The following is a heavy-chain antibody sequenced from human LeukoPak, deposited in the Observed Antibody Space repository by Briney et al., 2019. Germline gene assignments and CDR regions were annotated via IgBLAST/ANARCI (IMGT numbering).Heavy chain of an antibody. J-gene: IGHJ5*02. CDR2: IYYSGST. CDR3: ARVSMYGSGSHWFDP. CDR1: GGSISSSSYY. D-gene: IGHD3-10*01. Sequence: SETLSLTCTVSGGSISSSSYYWGWIRQPPGKGLEWIGSIYYSGSTYYNPSLKSRVTISVDTSKNQFSLKLSSVTAADTAVHYCARVSMYGSGSHWFDPWGQGTLVTVSS. V-gene: IGHV4-39*07.